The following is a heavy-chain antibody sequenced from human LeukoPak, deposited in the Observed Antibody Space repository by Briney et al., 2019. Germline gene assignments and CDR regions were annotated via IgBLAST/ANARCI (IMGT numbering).Heavy chain of an antibody. CDR2: IDHSGNT. J-gene: IGHJ4*02. V-gene: IGHV4-4*02. CDR1: GGSISSSNW. CDR3: ARGTAAAGNFEY. Sequence: SGTLSLTCAVSGGSISSSNWWSWVRQPPGKGLEWMGEIDHSGNTNYNSSLKSRITISVDKSKNQLSLKLSSATAADTAVYYCARGTAAAGNFEYWGQGTLVTVSS. D-gene: IGHD6-13*01.